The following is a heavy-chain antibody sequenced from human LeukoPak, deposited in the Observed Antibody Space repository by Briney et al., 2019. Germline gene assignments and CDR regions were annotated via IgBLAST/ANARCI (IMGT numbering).Heavy chain of an antibody. CDR2: ISYDGSNK. CDR1: GFTFSSYA. D-gene: IGHD1-14*01. V-gene: IGHV3-30-3*01. J-gene: IGHJ4*02. Sequence: PGGSLRPSCAASGFTFSSYAMHWVRQAPGKGLEWVAVISYDGSNKYYADSVKGRFTISRDNSKNTLYLQMNSLRAEDTAVYYCARARSIDYWGQGTLVTVSS. CDR3: ARARSIDY.